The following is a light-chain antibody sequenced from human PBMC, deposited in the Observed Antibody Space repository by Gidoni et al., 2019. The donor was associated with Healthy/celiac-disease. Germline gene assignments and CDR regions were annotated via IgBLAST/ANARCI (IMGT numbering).Light chain of an antibody. Sequence: DIVMTQSPLSLPVTPGEPASISCRSSQSLLHSNGYNYLDWYLQKPGLSPQLLIYLGSNRASGVPDRFSGSGSGTDFTLKISRVEAEDVGVYYCMQAIQTPPTFGQGTRLEIK. CDR2: LGS. CDR1: QSLLHSNGYNY. CDR3: MQAIQTPPT. J-gene: IGKJ5*01. V-gene: IGKV2-28*01.